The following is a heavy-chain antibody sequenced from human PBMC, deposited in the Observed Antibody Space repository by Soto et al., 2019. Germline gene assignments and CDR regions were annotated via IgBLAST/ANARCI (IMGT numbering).Heavy chain of an antibody. CDR2: IYYSGST. J-gene: IGHJ4*02. CDR1: GGSISSSSYY. Sequence: QLQLQESGPGLVKPSETLSLTCTVSGGSISSSSYYWGWIRQPPGKGLEWIGSIYYSGSTYYNPSLTSRVTISVDTSKNQFSLKLSSVTAADTAVYYCARHRIAARPSFDYWGQGTLVTVSS. CDR3: ARHRIAARPSFDY. V-gene: IGHV4-39*01. D-gene: IGHD6-6*01.